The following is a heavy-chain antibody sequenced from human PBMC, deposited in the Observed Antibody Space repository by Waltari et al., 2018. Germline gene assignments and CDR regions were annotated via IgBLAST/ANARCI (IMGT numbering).Heavy chain of an antibody. CDR1: GGSISSYY. Sequence: QVQLQESGPGLVKPSETLSLTCTVSGGSISSYYWSWIRQPAGKGLEWIGRIYTSGSTNYNPSLKSRVTMSVDTSKNQFSLKLSSVTAADTAVYYCAREGNVAARPPFDYWGQGTLVTVSS. V-gene: IGHV4-4*07. CDR2: IYTSGST. J-gene: IGHJ4*02. CDR3: AREGNVAARPPFDY. D-gene: IGHD6-6*01.